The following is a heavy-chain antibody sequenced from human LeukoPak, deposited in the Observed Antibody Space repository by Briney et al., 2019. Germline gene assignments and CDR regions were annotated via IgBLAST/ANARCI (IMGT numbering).Heavy chain of an antibody. Sequence: ASVKVSCKASGYTFTSYDINWVRQATGQGLEWMGWMNPNSGNTGYAQKFQGRVTITRNTSISTAYMELSGLRSEDTAVYYCARAPSTHYDFWSGYYYYMDVWGKGTTVTVSS. D-gene: IGHD3-3*01. CDR1: GYTFTSYD. CDR2: MNPNSGNT. CDR3: ARAPSTHYDFWSGYYYYMDV. V-gene: IGHV1-8*03. J-gene: IGHJ6*03.